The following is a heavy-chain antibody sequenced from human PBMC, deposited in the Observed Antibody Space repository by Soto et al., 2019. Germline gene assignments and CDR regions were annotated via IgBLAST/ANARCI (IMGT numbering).Heavy chain of an antibody. Sequence: SVKVSCKASGYTFTSYDINWVGPATGQGLERMGWMNPNSGNTGYAQKFQGRGTMTRNTSISTAYMGMSSLRSEGTAVYYCARGDQDGMDVWGQGTTVTVSS. J-gene: IGHJ6*02. V-gene: IGHV1-8*01. CDR2: MNPNSGNT. CDR1: GYTFTSYD. CDR3: ARGDQDGMDV.